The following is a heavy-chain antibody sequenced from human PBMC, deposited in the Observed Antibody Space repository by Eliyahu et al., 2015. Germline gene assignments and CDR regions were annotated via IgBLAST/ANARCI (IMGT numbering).Heavy chain of an antibody. Sequence: QVQLVQSGAEVKKPGASVKVSCRTSGYIFTSYGISWVRQAPGQGLEWMGWISTYNPNTYSAQKFQGRVTMTTDTSTSTAYLELRSLSSDDTAVYYCAKDQWSYYTAHYGFNDFDVWGQGTMVTVSS. V-gene: IGHV1-18*01. CDR1: GYIFTSYG. J-gene: IGHJ3*01. CDR3: AKDQWSYYTAHYGFNDFDV. D-gene: IGHD3-22*01. CDR2: ISTYNPNT.